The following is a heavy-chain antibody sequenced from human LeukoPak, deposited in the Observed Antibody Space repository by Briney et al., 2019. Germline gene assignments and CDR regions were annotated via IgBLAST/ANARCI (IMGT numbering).Heavy chain of an antibody. CDR3: ARLVGCGTTNCYSPDNWFDP. CDR1: GYTFTSYG. Sequence: ASVKVSCKASGYTFTSYGISWVRQATGQGLEWMGWINPNSGSTDSAQKFQGRVTMTANKSISTAYMELNNLRSEDTAVYYCARLVGCGTTNCYSPDNWFDPWGQGTLVTVSS. CDR2: INPNSGST. D-gene: IGHD2-2*01. V-gene: IGHV1-8*02. J-gene: IGHJ5*02.